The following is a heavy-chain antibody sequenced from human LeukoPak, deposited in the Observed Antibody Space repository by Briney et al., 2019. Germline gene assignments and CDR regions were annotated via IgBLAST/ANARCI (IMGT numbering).Heavy chain of an antibody. D-gene: IGHD6-13*01. CDR1: GFTFSSYA. CDR3: AKDGGSGYSSSWYLDY. J-gene: IGHJ4*02. CDR2: ISGSGGST. V-gene: IGHV3-23*01. Sequence: GGSLRLSCAASGFTFSSYAMSWVRQAPGKGLEWVSAISGSGGSTYYADSVKGRFTISRDNSKNTLYLQMNSLRAEDTAVYYCAKDGGSGYSSSWYLDYWGQGTLVTVSS.